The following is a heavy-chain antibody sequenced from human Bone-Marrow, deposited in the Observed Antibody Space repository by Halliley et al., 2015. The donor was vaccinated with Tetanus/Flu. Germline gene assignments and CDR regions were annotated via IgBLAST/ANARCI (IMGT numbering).Heavy chain of an antibody. D-gene: IGHD3-10*01. J-gene: IGHJ4*02. V-gene: IGHV3-23*01. Sequence: SLRLSCAASGFTFSSYAMSWVRQAPGKGLEWVSAISGSGGSTYYADSVKGRFTISRDNSKNTLYLQMNSPRAEDTAVYYCAKDPTISPRGDLDYWGQGTLVTVSS. CDR1: GFTFSSYA. CDR3: AKDPTISPRGDLDY. CDR2: ISGSGGST.